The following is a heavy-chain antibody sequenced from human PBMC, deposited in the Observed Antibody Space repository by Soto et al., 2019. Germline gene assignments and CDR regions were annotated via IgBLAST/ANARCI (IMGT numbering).Heavy chain of an antibody. V-gene: IGHV4-34*01. CDR2: INHSGST. Sequence: QVQLQQWGAGLLKPSETLSLTCAVYGGSFSGYYWSWIRQPPGKGLEWIGEINHSGSTNYNPSLKSRVTIAVDTSKNQFSLKLSSVTDADPAVYYCARGQIAGYCSGGSCYSSGLGAFDIWGQGTMVTVSS. CDR3: ARGQIAGYCSGGSCYSSGLGAFDI. J-gene: IGHJ3*02. CDR1: GGSFSGYY. D-gene: IGHD2-15*01.